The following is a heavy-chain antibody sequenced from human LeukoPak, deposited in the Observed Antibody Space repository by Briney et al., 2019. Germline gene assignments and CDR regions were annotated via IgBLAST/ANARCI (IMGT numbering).Heavy chain of an antibody. D-gene: IGHD4-17*01. CDR3: ARTNGDLDY. J-gene: IGHJ4*02. CDR1: GYTFTSNG. CDR2: ISTNNGDT. Sequence: GASVKVSCKASGYTFTSNGISWVRQAPGQGLEWMGWISTNNGDTKYGKKFQGRVIMTTDTSTSTAYMEVRSLRSDDTAVYYCARTNGDLDYWGQGSLVTVSS. V-gene: IGHV1-18*01.